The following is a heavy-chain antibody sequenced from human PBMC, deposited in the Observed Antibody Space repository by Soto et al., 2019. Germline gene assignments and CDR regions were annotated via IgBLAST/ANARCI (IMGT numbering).Heavy chain of an antibody. J-gene: IGHJ4*02. D-gene: IGHD1-26*01. CDR2: FIPIFGTA. CDR3: ARGGAARAHFDY. Sequence: QVQLVQSGAEVKKPGASVKVSCKASGGTFSSYAISWVRQAPGQGLEWMGGFIPIFGTANYAQKFQGRVKITADESTSTAYMELSSLRSEDTAVYYCARGGAARAHFDYWGQGTLVTVSS. V-gene: IGHV1-69*12. CDR1: GGTFSSYA.